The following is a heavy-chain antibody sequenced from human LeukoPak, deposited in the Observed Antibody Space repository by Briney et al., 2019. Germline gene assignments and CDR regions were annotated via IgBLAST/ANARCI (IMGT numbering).Heavy chain of an antibody. CDR2: INPDDKST. V-gene: IGHV3-74*01. D-gene: IGHD4-23*01. CDR3: LTIVETPIDAFDI. CDR1: GLTFSKYW. J-gene: IGHJ3*02. Sequence: GGSLRLSCAASGLTFSKYWLHWVRQPPGRGLGWHARINPDDKSTSYADSVKGRFTISIDDAKETLFLQMNSLTAEDTAVYYCLTIVETPIDAFDIWGQGAMVTVSS.